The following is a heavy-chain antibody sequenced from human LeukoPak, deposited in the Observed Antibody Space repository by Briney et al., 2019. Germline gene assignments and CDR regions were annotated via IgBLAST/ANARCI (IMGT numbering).Heavy chain of an antibody. V-gene: IGHV3-66*01. CDR2: IYSGGST. CDR3: ASGLAFRGVSNFDY. D-gene: IGHD3-10*01. Sequence: GGSLRLSCAASGFTVSSNYMSWVRQAPGKGLEWVSVIYSGGSTYYADSVKGRFTISRDNSKNTLYLQMNSLRAEDTAVYYCASGLAFRGVSNFDYWGQGTLVTVSS. CDR1: GFTVSSNY. J-gene: IGHJ4*02.